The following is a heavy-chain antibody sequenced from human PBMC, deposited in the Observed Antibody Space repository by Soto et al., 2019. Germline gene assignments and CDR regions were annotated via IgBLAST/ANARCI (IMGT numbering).Heavy chain of an antibody. Sequence: SETLSLTCTVSGGSISSSYWSWIRQPPGKGLEWIAYIHYSGTTNYNPSLKSRVTISGGTSKNQVSLELTSVTAADTAVYYCARHSPYYGMDVWGQGTTVTVSS. V-gene: IGHV4-59*01. CDR1: GGSISSSY. J-gene: IGHJ6*02. CDR2: IHYSGTT. CDR3: ARHSPYYGMDV.